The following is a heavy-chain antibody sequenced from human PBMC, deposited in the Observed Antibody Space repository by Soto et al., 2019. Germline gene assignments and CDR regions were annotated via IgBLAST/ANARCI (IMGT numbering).Heavy chain of an antibody. Sequence: GGSLRLSCAASGFTFSSFGMHWVRQAPGKGLEWVALIWSDGSNQYYTDSVKGRFTISRDDSKNTLYLQMNSLRAEDTAVYYCAREHYSYHMESCAKENTVTVAS. CDR1: GFTFSSFG. J-gene: IGHJ6*04. CDR2: IWSDGSNQ. V-gene: IGHV3-33*01. CDR3: AREHYSYHMES.